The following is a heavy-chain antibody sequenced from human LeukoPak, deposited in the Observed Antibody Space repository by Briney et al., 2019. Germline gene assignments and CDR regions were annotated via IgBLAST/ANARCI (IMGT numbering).Heavy chain of an antibody. Sequence: GGSLRLSCAASGFTFSSYGMHWVRQAPGKGLEWVAVIWYDGSNKYYADSVKGRFTISRDNSKNTLYLQMNSLRAEDTAVYYCARDGSAAAGTRGWFDPWGQGTLVTVSS. V-gene: IGHV3-30*19. CDR3: ARDGSAAAGTRGWFDP. CDR1: GFTFSSYG. J-gene: IGHJ5*02. D-gene: IGHD6-13*01. CDR2: IWYDGSNK.